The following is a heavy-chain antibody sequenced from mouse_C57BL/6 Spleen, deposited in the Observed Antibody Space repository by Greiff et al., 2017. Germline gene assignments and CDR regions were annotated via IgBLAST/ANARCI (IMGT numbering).Heavy chain of an antibody. CDR2: ISNGGGST. CDR1: GFTFSDYY. V-gene: IGHV5-12*01. D-gene: IGHD1-1*01. J-gene: IGHJ1*03. Sequence: VQLKESGGGLVQPGGSLKLSCAASGFTFSDYYMYWVRQTPEKRLEWVAYISNGGGSTYYPDTVKGRFTISRDNAKNTLYLHMSRLKSEDTAMYYCARRKGSWYFDVWGTGTTVTVSS. CDR3: ARRKGSWYFDV.